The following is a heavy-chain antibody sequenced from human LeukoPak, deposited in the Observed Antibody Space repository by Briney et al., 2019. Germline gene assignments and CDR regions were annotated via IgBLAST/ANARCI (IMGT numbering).Heavy chain of an antibody. V-gene: IGHV3-48*01. CDR2: ISSSRSTI. D-gene: IGHD2-2*01. CDR1: GFTFSSNS. Sequence: GGSLRLSCAASGFTFSSNSMNWVPQAPGKGLEWVSYISSSRSTIYYADSVKGRFTISRDNAKNSLYLQMNSLRAEDTAVYYCAREAPYCSSTSCYAVNSFDYWGQGTLVTVSS. J-gene: IGHJ4*02. CDR3: AREAPYCSSTSCYAVNSFDY.